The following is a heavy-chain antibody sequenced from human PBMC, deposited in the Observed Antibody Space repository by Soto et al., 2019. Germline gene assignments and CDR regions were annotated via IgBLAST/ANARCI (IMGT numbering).Heavy chain of an antibody. Sequence: SVKVSCKASRGTFSSSAINWVRQAPGQGLEWMGRIIPIFGTTSYSQNFQGRVTITADEATSTAAKELTSLGSEDEAVYYCARGGGLHPHVMDVWGQGTTVTVSS. J-gene: IGHJ6*02. CDR2: IIPIFGTT. CDR3: ARGGGLHPHVMDV. CDR1: RGTFSSSA. D-gene: IGHD4-4*01. V-gene: IGHV1-69*13.